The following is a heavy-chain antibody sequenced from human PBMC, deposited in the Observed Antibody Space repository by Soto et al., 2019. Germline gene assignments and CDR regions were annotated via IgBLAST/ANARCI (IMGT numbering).Heavy chain of an antibody. CDR2: ISYDGSNK. CDR3: AKDFRPYYDPPWYGMDV. D-gene: IGHD3-22*01. V-gene: IGHV3-30*18. J-gene: IGHJ6*02. Sequence: GGSLRLSCAASGFTFSSYGMHWVRQAPGKGLEWVAVISYDGSNKYYADSVKGRFTISRDNSKNTLYLQMNSLRAEDTAVYYCAKDFRPYYDPPWYGMDVWGQGTTVTVSS. CDR1: GFTFSSYG.